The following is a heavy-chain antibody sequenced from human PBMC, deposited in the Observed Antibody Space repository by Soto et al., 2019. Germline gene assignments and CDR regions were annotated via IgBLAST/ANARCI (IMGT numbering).Heavy chain of an antibody. D-gene: IGHD4-17*01. V-gene: IGHV3-11*05. CDR3: ARGPTVTGEIDY. CDR1: GFTYSDYY. CDR2: ISSSSSYT. Sequence: QVQLVESGGGLVKPGGSLRLSCAASGFTYSDYYMSWIRQAPGKGLEWVSYISSSSSYTNYADSVKGRFTISRDNAKNSLYLQMNSLRAEDTAVYYCARGPTVTGEIDYWGQGTLVTVSS. J-gene: IGHJ4*02.